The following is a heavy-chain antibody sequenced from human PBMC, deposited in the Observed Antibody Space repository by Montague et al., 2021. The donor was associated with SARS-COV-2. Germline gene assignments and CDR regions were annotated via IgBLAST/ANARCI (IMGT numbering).Heavy chain of an antibody. J-gene: IGHJ5*02. V-gene: IGHV4-59*11. CDR3: ARGSGSASAIWFDP. D-gene: IGHD6-25*01. Sequence: SETLSLTCTVSGGSIGSHYWSWIRLPPGKGLEWVGHIYYTWITKYKSSLKSRVTISVDTSKNQLSLTLDSVTAADTAVYYCARGSGSASAIWFDPWGQGTLVTVSS. CDR1: GGSIGSHY. CDR2: IYYTWIT.